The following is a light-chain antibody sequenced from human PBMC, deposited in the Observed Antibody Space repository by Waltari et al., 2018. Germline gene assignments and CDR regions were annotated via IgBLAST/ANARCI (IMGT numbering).Light chain of an antibody. J-gene: IGLJ3*02. CDR1: SSDVGGYNY. V-gene: IGLV2-14*01. CDR3: SSYTSSSTWV. CDR2: DVS. Sequence: QSALTQPASVSGSPGQSITISCTGTSSDVGGYNYVSWYQQHPGKAPTLMIYDVSKGPSWVSNRFAGSKSVNTASLTVSGLQAEDEADYYCSSYTSSSTWVFGGGTKLTVL.